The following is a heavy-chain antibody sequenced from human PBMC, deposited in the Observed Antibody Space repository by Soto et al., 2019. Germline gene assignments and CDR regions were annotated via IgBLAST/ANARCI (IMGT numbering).Heavy chain of an antibody. CDR1: GGTVASSHW. V-gene: IGHV4-4*02. CDR3: AREIVTAGGNNYFDP. D-gene: IGHD2-21*02. CDR2: VYHTGDT. Sequence: QVQLQESGPRLVKPSESLSLTCGVSGGTVASSHWWSWVRQSPGRGLEWIGNVYHTGDTNFNPSLQSRVTFSVDKSDTQFSLRLTSVTAAETAVYFCAREIVTAGGNNYFDPWGPGTLVTVSS. J-gene: IGHJ5*02.